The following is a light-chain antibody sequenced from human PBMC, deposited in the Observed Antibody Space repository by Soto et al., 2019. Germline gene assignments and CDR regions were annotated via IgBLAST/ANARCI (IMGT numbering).Light chain of an antibody. V-gene: IGLV2-14*01. J-gene: IGLJ1*01. CDR3: SSYTSSSTLYV. CDR2: DVT. Sequence: QSALTQPASVSGSPGQSITISCTGTSSDVGDNNYVSWYQQHPGKAPKLMIYDVTHRPSGISNRFSGSNSGNTASLTISVLQAEDEADYYCSSYTSSSTLYVFGTGTKVTVL. CDR1: SSDVGDNNY.